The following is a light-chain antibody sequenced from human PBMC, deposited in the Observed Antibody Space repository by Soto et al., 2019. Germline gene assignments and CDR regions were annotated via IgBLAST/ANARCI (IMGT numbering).Light chain of an antibody. V-gene: IGLV2-11*01. CDR3: CSYAGNSLWV. Sequence: QSALTQPRSVSGSPGQSVTISCNGSSSDVGSSKFVSWYQQHPVKAPKLVIYDVTKRPSGVPDRFSGSKSGNTASLTISGLQADDEADYYCCSYAGNSLWVFGGGTKLTVL. CDR1: SSDVGSSKF. CDR2: DVT. J-gene: IGLJ3*02.